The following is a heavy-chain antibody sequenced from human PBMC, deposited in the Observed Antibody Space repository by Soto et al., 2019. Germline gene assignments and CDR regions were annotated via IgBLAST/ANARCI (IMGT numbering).Heavy chain of an antibody. CDR2: ISYDGSNK. Sequence: GGSLRLSCAASGFTFSSYAMHWVRQAPGKGLEWVAVISYDGSNKYYADSVKGRFTISRDNSKNTLYLQMNSLRAEDTAVYYCASWRWDTAMPYFDYWGQGTLVTVSS. V-gene: IGHV3-30-3*01. CDR3: ASWRWDTAMPYFDY. CDR1: GFTFSSYA. J-gene: IGHJ4*02. D-gene: IGHD5-18*01.